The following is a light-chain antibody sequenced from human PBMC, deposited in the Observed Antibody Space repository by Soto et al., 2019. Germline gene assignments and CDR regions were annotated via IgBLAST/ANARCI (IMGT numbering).Light chain of an antibody. V-gene: IGKV3-15*01. Sequence: ETVVTQSPATLSVSPGERATLSCRASQSVSSHLAWYQQKPGQAPRLLIYGASTRATGVPARFSGSGSGTEFALTISSLQSEDSAVYYCQKFDKWSWTFGQGTKVEVK. CDR1: QSVSSH. CDR3: QKFDKWSWT. J-gene: IGKJ1*01. CDR2: GAS.